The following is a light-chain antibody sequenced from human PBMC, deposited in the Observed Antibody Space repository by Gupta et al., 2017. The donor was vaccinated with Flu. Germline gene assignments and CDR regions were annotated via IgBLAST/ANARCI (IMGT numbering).Light chain of an antibody. CDR2: RET. J-gene: IGLJ3*02. V-gene: IGLV3-9*01. CDR3: QVWNSSSAV. Sequence: TCGVDNIRSKSVQWFQGSPAQAPMLVIYRETNRSSEIPERFSGSKAGVAATLTIGRAQVGDEADYYCQVWNSSSAVFGGGSKLTVL. CDR1: NIRSKS.